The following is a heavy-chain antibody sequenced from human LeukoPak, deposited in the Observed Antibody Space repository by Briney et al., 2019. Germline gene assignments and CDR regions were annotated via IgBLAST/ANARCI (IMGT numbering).Heavy chain of an antibody. CDR1: GFTFSSYG. CDR2: IRYDGSNK. D-gene: IGHD3-3*01. Sequence: GGSLRPSCAASGFTFSSYGMHWVRQAPGKGLEWVAFIRYDGSNKYYVDSVKGRFTISRDNSKNTLYLQMNSLRAEDTAVYYCAKDLRATIFGVAPTIFDYWGQGTLVTVSS. CDR3: AKDLRATIFGVAPTIFDY. J-gene: IGHJ4*02. V-gene: IGHV3-30*02.